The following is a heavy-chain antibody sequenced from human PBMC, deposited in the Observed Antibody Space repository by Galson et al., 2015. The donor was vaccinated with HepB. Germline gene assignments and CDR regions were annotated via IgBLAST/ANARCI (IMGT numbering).Heavy chain of an antibody. CDR3: SKDRALTGSYYFHYGMDV. CDR2: IWFDGSNK. J-gene: IGHJ6*02. Sequence: SLRLSCAASGFNFGSFAMHWVRQAPGKGLEWVALIWFDGSNKFYADSVKGRFTVSRDNSKNMPFLEMSSLGAEDTALYYCSKDRALTGSYYFHYGMDVWGQGTTVAVSS. CDR1: GFNFGSFA. D-gene: IGHD7-27*01. V-gene: IGHV3-30*02.